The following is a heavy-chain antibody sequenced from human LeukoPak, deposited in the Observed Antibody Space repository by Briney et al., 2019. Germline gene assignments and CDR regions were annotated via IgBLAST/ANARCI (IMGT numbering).Heavy chain of an antibody. CDR3: AREGVFTVTVINYYYMDV. V-gene: IGHV4-4*07. Sequence: SETLSLTCTVSVGSISSYYWSWIRQPAAKGREGIGRIYTSGSTNYNPSLKSRVTMSVDTAKNQFSLKLSSVTAADTAVYYCAREGVFTVTVINYYYMDVWGKGTTETVSS. D-gene: IGHD4-17*01. CDR2: IYTSGST. J-gene: IGHJ6*03. CDR1: VGSISSYY.